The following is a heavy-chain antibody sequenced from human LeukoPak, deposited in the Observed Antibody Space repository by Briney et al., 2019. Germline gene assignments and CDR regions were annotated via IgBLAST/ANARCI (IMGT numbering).Heavy chain of an antibody. CDR3: ARGGYYGSGNDFRFDP. J-gene: IGHJ5*02. V-gene: IGHV4-39*07. Sequence: SETLSLTCTVAGGSISSSSYYWGWIRQPPGKGLEWIGSIYYSGSTNYNPSLKSRVTISVDTSKNQFSLKLSSVTAADTAVYYCARGGYYGSGNDFRFDPWGQGTLVTVSS. D-gene: IGHD3-10*01. CDR1: GGSISSSSYY. CDR2: IYYSGST.